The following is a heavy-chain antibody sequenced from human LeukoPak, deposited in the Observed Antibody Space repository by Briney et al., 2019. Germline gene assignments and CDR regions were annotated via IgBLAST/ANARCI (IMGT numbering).Heavy chain of an antibody. CDR1: GGSISSGGYY. CDR3: ARASRLGELSLGY. CDR2: IKYSGNT. D-gene: IGHD3-16*02. V-gene: IGHV4-31*03. Sequence: SQTLSLTCTVSGGSISSGGYYWSWIRQHPGKGLDWIGYIKYSGNTHYNPSLKSRVTISVDTFKNQFSLKLSSVTAADTAVYYCARASRLGELSLGYWGQGTLVTVSS. J-gene: IGHJ4*02.